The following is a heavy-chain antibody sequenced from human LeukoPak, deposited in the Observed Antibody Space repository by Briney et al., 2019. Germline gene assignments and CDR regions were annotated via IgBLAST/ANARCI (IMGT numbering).Heavy chain of an antibody. J-gene: IGHJ4*02. CDR2: IIPIFGTA. D-gene: IGHD1-26*01. V-gene: IGHV1-69*13. CDR3: ARIVGASLLFEY. CDR1: GGTFSSYA. Sequence: SVKVSCKASGGTFSSYAISWVRQAPGQGLEWMGGIIPIFGTANYAQKLQGRVTITADESTSTAYMELRSLRSDDTAVYYCARIVGASLLFEYWGQGTLVTVSS.